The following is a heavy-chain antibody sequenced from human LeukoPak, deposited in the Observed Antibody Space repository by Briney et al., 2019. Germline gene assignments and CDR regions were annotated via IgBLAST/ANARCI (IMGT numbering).Heavy chain of an antibody. V-gene: IGHV4-4*07. Sequence: PSETLSLTCTVSGGSISSYYWSWIRQPAGKGLEWIGRIYTSGSTNYNPSLKSRGTMSVETSKNQFFLKLSSVTAADTAVYYCARDDSYGSGTRFYNWFDPWGQGTLVTVSS. CDR1: GGSISSYY. CDR2: IYTSGST. CDR3: ARDDSYGSGTRFYNWFDP. D-gene: IGHD3-10*01. J-gene: IGHJ5*02.